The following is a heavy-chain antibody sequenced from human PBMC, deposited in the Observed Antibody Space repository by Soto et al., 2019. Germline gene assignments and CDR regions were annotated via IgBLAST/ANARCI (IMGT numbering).Heavy chain of an antibody. Sequence: PSQPLSLTCAISGDSVSSNSAAWNWIRQSPSRGLEWLGRTYYRSKWYNDYAVSVKSRITINPDTSKNQFSLQLNSVTPEDTAVYYCARDWKQWLVWDYYGMDVWGQGTTVTVSS. CDR3: ARDWKQWLVWDYYGMDV. J-gene: IGHJ6*02. V-gene: IGHV6-1*01. CDR1: GDSVSSNSAA. CDR2: TYYRSKWYN. D-gene: IGHD6-19*01.